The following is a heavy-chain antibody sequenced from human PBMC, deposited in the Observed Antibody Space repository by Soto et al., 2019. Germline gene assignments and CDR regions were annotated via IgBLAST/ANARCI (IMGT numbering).Heavy chain of an antibody. J-gene: IGHJ4*02. Sequence: QVQLVQSGAEVKKPGSSVKVSCKASGGTFSSYAIIWVRQAPGQGLEWMGGIIPIFGTANYAQKFQGRVTITANESTSTAYMELSSMRTEDTAVYYCASLGITTIEVCYWGQGTLVAVSS. CDR3: ASLGITTIEVCY. V-gene: IGHV1-69*01. D-gene: IGHD3-22*01. CDR1: GGTFSSYA. CDR2: IIPIFGTA.